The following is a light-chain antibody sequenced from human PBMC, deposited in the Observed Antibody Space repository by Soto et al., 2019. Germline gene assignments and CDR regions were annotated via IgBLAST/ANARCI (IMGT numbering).Light chain of an antibody. J-gene: IGKJ1*01. CDR1: QTISGW. V-gene: IGKV1-5*01. CDR2: DAS. Sequence: DIQMTQSPSTLSASVGDRFTITVRASQTISGWLAWYQQRPGKAPNLLIFDASTLESGVPSRFSGSGSGTEFTLTISSLQPDDFATYYCQQYNSYSRTFGQGTKVDIK. CDR3: QQYNSYSRT.